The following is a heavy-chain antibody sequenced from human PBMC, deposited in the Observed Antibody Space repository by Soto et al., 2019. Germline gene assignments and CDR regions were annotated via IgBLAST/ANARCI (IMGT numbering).Heavy chain of an antibody. J-gene: IGHJ6*02. CDR2: IRDDGST. V-gene: IGHV3-15*01. CDR3: TTEGIAYERWYYTGMDV. CDR1: GLTFSNVY. D-gene: IGHD3-3*01. Sequence: EVQLVESGGRLEKPGGSLRLSCAVSGLTFSNVYMAWVRQAPGKGLEWIGRIRDDGSTDYTAPVKGRFIISRDNSKNTVYLHMNSLQTDDTARYYCTTEGIAYERWYYTGMDVWGQGTTVTVSS.